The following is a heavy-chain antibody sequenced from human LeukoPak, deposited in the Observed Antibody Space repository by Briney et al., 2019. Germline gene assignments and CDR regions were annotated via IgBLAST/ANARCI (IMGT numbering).Heavy chain of an antibody. CDR3: ARVRGSILD. D-gene: IGHD1-26*01. J-gene: IGHJ1*01. Sequence: SEALSLTCTVSGGSISSYYWSWIRQPPGKGLEWIGYIYYSGSTNYNPSLKSRVTISVDTSKNQFSLKLSSVTAADTAVYYCARVRGSILDWGQGTLVTVSS. CDR1: GGSISSYY. V-gene: IGHV4-59*01. CDR2: IYYSGST.